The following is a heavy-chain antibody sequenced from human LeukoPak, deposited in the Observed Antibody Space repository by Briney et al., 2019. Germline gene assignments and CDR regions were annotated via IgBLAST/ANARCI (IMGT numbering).Heavy chain of an antibody. J-gene: IGHJ5*02. V-gene: IGHV1-69*13. CDR1: GGTFSSYA. D-gene: IGHD3-3*01. CDR3: ARDHYDFWSGYYKPNWFDP. CDR2: IIPIFGTA. Sequence: AASVKVSCKASGGTFSSYANSWVRQAPGQGLEWMGGIIPIFGTANYAQKFQGRVTITADESTSTAYMELSSLRSEDTAVYYCARDHYDFWSGYYKPNWFDPWGQGTLVTVSS.